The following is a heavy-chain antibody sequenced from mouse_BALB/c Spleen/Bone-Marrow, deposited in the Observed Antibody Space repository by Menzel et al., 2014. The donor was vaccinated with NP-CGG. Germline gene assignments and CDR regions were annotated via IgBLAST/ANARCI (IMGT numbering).Heavy chain of an antibody. V-gene: IGHV5-6-5*01. CDR3: ARGGGNPCHYALDY. Sequence: EVKLVESGGGLVKPGGSLKLSCAASGFSFSNYAMSWVRQTPEKRLEWVASITSGVSTYYPDTVKGRFTISRDNARNILYLQMNSLRSEDTAMYYCARGGGNPCHYALDYWGQGTSLTVSS. D-gene: IGHD2-1*01. CDR1: GFSFSNYA. CDR2: ITSGVST. J-gene: IGHJ4*01.